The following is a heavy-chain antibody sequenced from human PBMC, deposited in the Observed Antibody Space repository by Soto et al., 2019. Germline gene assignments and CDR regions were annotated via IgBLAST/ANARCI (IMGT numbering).Heavy chain of an antibody. J-gene: IGHJ1*01. CDR2: INWNSGSI. V-gene: IGHV3-9*01. D-gene: IGHD6-19*01. Sequence: EVQLVESGGGLVQPGRSLRLSCAVSGFTFDDYGMHWVRQAPGKGLEWVSGINWNSGSIRYADSVKGRFTISRDNAKNSLYLQKYNLRPEDTAFYYCAQDTRRRQWLDVDYCQHWGQGTLFNVSS. CDR3: AQDTRRRQWLDVDYCQH. CDR1: GFTFDDYG.